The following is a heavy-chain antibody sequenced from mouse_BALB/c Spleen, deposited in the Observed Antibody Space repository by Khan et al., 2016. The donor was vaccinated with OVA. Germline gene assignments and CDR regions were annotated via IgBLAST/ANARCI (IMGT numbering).Heavy chain of an antibody. D-gene: IGHD2-1*01. V-gene: IGHV1S137*01. CDR2: ISTYYGDS. CDR1: GYIFTDFS. Sequence: QVQLQQSGAKLVRPGVSVKISCKGSGYIFTDFSMHWVKRSHAKSLEWIGVISTYYGDSIYNQNFKDKATLTVEKSSSTAYMELARLTSEDSAIYYCARGSGNYRFAYWGQGTLVTVSA. J-gene: IGHJ3*01. CDR3: ARGSGNYRFAY.